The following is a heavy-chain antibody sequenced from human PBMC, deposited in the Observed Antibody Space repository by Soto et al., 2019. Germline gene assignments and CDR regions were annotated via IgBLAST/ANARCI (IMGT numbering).Heavy chain of an antibody. Sequence: GASVKVSCKASGYTFPNYYMYLVRQAPGQGLEWMGFINPSGGTTAYAQKFQGRLTMTSDTSISRAYMELSSLRSEDTAVYYCARGMTNSSGWYPLGYYYYYYMDVWGKGTTVTVSS. CDR2: INPSGGTT. CDR1: GYTFPNYY. CDR3: ARGMTNSSGWYPLGYYYYYYMDV. V-gene: IGHV1-46*01. J-gene: IGHJ6*03. D-gene: IGHD6-19*01.